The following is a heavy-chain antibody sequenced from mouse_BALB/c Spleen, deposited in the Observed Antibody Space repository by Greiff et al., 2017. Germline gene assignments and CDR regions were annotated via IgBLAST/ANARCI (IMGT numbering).Heavy chain of an antibody. CDR2: IDPFNGGT. V-gene: IGHV1S135*01. D-gene: IGHD2-4*01. Sequence: EVHLVESGPELMKPGASVKISCKASGYSFTSYYMHWVKQSHGKSLEWIGYIDPFNGGTSYNQKFKGKATLTVDKSSSTAYMHLSSLTSEDSAVYYCARDDYGDYWGQGTTLTVSS. CDR3: ARDDYGDY. CDR1: GYSFTSYY. J-gene: IGHJ2*01.